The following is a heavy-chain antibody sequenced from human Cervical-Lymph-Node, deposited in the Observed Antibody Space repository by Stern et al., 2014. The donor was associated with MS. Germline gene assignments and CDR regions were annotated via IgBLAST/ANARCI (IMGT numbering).Heavy chain of an antibody. D-gene: IGHD3-3*01. CDR2: FDPEDGGT. J-gene: IGHJ6*02. CDR3: ATDRDDFRSGYSAPTKGYGLDV. CDR1: GYTLTELS. Sequence: QVQLVQSGAEVKKPGASVKVSCKVSGYTLTELSMHWVRQAPGKGLEWMGGFDPEDGGTIYAQKFQGRVTMTEDTSTDTAYMELSSLRSEDTAVYYCATDRDDFRSGYSAPTKGYGLDVWGQGTTVTVTS. V-gene: IGHV1-24*01.